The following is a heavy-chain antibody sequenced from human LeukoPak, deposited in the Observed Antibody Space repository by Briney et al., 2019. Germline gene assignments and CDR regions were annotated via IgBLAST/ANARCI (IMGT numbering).Heavy chain of an antibody. CDR2: ISRSSAYI. CDR1: GFTFSSYS. D-gene: IGHD3-10*01. V-gene: IGHV3-21*01. CDR3: ASFPPYMVRTDAFDI. J-gene: IGHJ3*02. Sequence: GGSLRLSCAASGFTFSSYSMNWVRQAPGKGLEGGSSISRSSAYIYYADSVKGRFTISRDNAKNSLYLQMNSLRAEDTAVYYCASFPPYMVRTDAFDIWGQGTMVTVSS.